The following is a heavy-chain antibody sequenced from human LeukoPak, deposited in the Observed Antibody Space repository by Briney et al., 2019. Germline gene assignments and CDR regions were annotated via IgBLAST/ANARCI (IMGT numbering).Heavy chain of an antibody. CDR2: ISYSRST. CDR1: GGSISSGDYY. Sequence: PSETLSLTCTVSGGSISSGDYYWSWIRQPPGKGLEWIGYISYSRSTHYNPSLKSRVTISVDTSKNQFSLKLSSVTAADTAVFYCARAGGSYYGPVDYWGQGTLVTVSS. CDR3: ARAGGSYYGPVDY. D-gene: IGHD1-26*01. J-gene: IGHJ4*02. V-gene: IGHV4-30-4*01.